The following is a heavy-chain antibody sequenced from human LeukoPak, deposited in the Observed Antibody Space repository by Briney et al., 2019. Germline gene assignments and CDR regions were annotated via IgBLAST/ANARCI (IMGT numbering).Heavy chain of an antibody. CDR3: SRGGYSGNYYGIDY. CDR1: GFTFSDST. CDR2: IRTKPKSYAT. J-gene: IGHJ4*02. D-gene: IGHD1-26*01. Sequence: PGGSLRLSCAASGFTFSDSTMHWVRQGSGKGLEGVGRIRTKPKSYATEYAASVKGRFTISRDDSKNVANLQMNSLKTEDTAVYYCSRGGYSGNYYGIDYWGQGTLVTVSS. V-gene: IGHV3-73*01.